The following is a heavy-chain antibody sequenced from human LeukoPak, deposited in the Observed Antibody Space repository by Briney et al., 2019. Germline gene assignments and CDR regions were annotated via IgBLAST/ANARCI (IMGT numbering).Heavy chain of an antibody. Sequence: SETLSLTCKVSGVSMSRYYWSWIRQSPGRGLEWLGYIYYSGTTNYNPSLKGRVTISVDTSKNQFSLKLSSVTAADTAVYYCTRDLGGRTRGPFDIWGQGTMVTVSS. V-gene: IGHV4-59*01. CDR3: TRDLGGRTRGPFDI. D-gene: IGHD1-26*01. J-gene: IGHJ3*02. CDR1: GVSMSRYY. CDR2: IYYSGTT.